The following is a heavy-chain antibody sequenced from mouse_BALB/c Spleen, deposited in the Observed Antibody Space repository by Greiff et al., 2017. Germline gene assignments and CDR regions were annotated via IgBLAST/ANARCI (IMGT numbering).Heavy chain of an antibody. Sequence: EVQLQESGPGLVKPSQSLSLTCSVTGYSITSGSYWYWIRQFPGNKLEWMGYISYDGSTNYNPSLKNRISITRDTSKNQFFLKLNSVTTEDTATYYCARDYYRYERAWVAYWGQGTLVTVSA. CDR2: ISYDGST. CDR1: GYSITSGSY. CDR3: ARDYYRYERAWVAY. V-gene: IGHV3-6*02. J-gene: IGHJ3*01. D-gene: IGHD2-14*01.